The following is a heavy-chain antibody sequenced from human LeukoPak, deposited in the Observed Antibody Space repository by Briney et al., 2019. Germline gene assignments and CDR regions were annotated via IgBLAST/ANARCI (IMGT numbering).Heavy chain of an antibody. CDR1: GFTFDDYA. CDR2: ISGGGGST. CDR3: AKDSSGIFGVVNDY. D-gene: IGHD3-3*01. Sequence: PGGSLRLSCAASGFTFDDYAMHWVRQAPGKGLEWVSLISGGGGSTYYADSVKGRFTISRDNSKNSLYLQMNSLRTEDTALYYCAKDSSGIFGVVNDYWGQGTLVTVSS. V-gene: IGHV3-43*02. J-gene: IGHJ4*02.